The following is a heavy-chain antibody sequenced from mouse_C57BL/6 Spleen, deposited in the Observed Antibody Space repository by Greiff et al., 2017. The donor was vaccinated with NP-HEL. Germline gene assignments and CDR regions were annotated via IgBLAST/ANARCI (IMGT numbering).Heavy chain of an antibody. Sequence: QVQLQQSGAELVRPGTSVKLSCKASGYTFTSYWMHWVKQRPGQGLEWIGVIDPSDSYTNYNQKFKGKATLTVDTSSSTAYMQLISLTSEDSAVYYCARGGSSGYVRWVDYWGQGTSVTVSS. D-gene: IGHD3-1*01. CDR2: IDPSDSYT. V-gene: IGHV1-59*01. CDR1: GYTFTSYW. J-gene: IGHJ4*01. CDR3: ARGGSSGYVRWVDY.